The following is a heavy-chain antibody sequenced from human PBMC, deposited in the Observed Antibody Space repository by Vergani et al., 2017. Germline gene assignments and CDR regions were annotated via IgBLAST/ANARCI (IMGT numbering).Heavy chain of an antibody. CDR1: GFTFSGYA. D-gene: IGHD3-10*01. CDR2: ISGSGGST. V-gene: IGHV3-23*01. J-gene: IGHJ4*02. Sequence: EVQLLESGGGLVQPGGSLRLSCAASGFTFSGYAMNWVRQAPGKGLEWVSTISGSGGSTYYADSVKGRFTISRDNSKNTLSLQMNSLRAEDTAVYYCARDAESRRSPAISGEFDYWGQGTLVTVSS. CDR3: ARDAESRRSPAISGEFDY.